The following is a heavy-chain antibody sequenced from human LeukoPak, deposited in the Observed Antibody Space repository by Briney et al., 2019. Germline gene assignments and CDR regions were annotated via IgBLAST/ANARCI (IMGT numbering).Heavy chain of an antibody. Sequence: SETLSLTCAVYGGSFSGYYWSWIRQPPGKGLEWIGEINHSGSTNYNPSLKSRVTISVDTSKNQFSQKLSSVTAADTAVYYCARGVYGSGSYFARSYYYYGMDVWGQGTTVTVSS. CDR1: GGSFSGYY. CDR3: ARGVYGSGSYFARSYYYYGMDV. D-gene: IGHD3-10*01. J-gene: IGHJ6*02. CDR2: INHSGST. V-gene: IGHV4-34*01.